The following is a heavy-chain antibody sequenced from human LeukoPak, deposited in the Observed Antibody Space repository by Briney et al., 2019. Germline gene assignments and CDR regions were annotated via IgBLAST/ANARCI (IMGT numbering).Heavy chain of an antibody. CDR3: ARERSAAGHFDY. J-gene: IGHJ4*02. D-gene: IGHD6-13*01. Sequence: GRSLRLSCAASGFTFSSYGMHWVRQAPGKGLEWVAVIWYDGSNKYYADSVKGRFTISRDNSKNTLYLQMNSLRAEDTAVYYCARERSAAGHFDYWGQGTLVTVSS. CDR2: IWYDGSNK. CDR1: GFTFSSYG. V-gene: IGHV3-33*01.